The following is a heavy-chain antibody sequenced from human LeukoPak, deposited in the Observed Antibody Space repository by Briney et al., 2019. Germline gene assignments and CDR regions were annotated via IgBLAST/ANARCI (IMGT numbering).Heavy chain of an antibody. V-gene: IGHV3-23*01. D-gene: IGHD2-2*02. CDR3: ARALGGIYCSSTSCYIDY. Sequence: GGSLRLSCAASGFTFSSYAMSWVRQAPGKGLEWVSAISGSGGSTYYADSVKGRFTISRDNSKNTLYLQMNSLRAEDTAVYYCARALGGIYCSSTSCYIDYWGQGTLVTVSS. CDR1: GFTFSSYA. CDR2: ISGSGGST. J-gene: IGHJ4*02.